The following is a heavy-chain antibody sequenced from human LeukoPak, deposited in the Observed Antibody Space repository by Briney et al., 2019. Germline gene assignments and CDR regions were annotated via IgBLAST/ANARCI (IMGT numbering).Heavy chain of an antibody. CDR1: AFTFSAYG. CDR2: ISYDGGNK. Sequence: GGSLRLSCEGSAFTFSAYGMHWVRQAPGKGLESVAAISYDGGNKYYADSVTARFTVSRDNSKITLSLQMNRLTAEDTAVYYCAKDRRICLTCFDYWGQGTLVTVSS. CDR3: AKDRRICLTCFDY. J-gene: IGHJ4*02. V-gene: IGHV3-30*18. D-gene: IGHD3-9*01.